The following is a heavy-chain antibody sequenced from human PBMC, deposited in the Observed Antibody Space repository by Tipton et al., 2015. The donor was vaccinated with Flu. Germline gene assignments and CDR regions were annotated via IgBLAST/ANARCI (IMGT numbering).Heavy chain of an antibody. J-gene: IGHJ3*02. CDR1: GDSISNYY. CDR2: ISHSGST. V-gene: IGHV4-59*12. Sequence: TLSLTCAVSGDSISNYYWSWVRQPPGKGLEWIGYISHSGSTNYNPSLKSRVTMSLDTSKNQFSLKLNSVTAADTAVYYCVRVKMGASGTFDIWGQGTMVTVSS. CDR3: VRVKMGASGTFDI. D-gene: IGHD1-26*01.